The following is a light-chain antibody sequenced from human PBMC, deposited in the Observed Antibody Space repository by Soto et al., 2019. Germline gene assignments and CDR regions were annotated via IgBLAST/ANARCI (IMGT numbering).Light chain of an antibody. CDR1: QIVTTN. Sequence: EIGRRQPPATRFGSPGEKATLSCRAGQIVTTNLAWYRHKPGQAPRLLIYGASTRATGIPARFSGSGSGTEFTLTINSLQSEDFAVYYCQQYKNWPHFTFGPGTTVDIK. V-gene: IGKV3-15*01. CDR2: GAS. J-gene: IGKJ3*01. CDR3: QQYKNWPHFT.